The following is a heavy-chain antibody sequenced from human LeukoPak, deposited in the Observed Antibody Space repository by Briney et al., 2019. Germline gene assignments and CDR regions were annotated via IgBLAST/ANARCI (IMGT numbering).Heavy chain of an antibody. V-gene: IGHV1-69*05. CDR3: ARAESERGGGYNWEGFDY. J-gene: IGHJ4*02. Sequence: SVKVSCKASGGTFSSYAISWVRQAPGQGLEWMGRIIPIFGTANYAQKFQGRVTITTDESTSTAYMELSSLRSEDTAVYYCARAESERGGGYNWEGFDYWGQGTLVTVSS. D-gene: IGHD5-24*01. CDR2: IIPIFGTA. CDR1: GGTFSSYA.